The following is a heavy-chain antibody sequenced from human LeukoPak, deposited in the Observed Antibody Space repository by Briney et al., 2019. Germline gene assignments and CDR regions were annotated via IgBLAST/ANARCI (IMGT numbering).Heavy chain of an antibody. V-gene: IGHV3-74*01. CDR2: LSPDGSST. Sequence: PGGSLRLSCAASGFTFSSYWMQWVRQAPGKGLVWVSRLSPDGSSTTSADSVKGRFTISRDNAKNTLYLQMNSLRAEDTAVYYCAKRKCSGGSCAHHYWGQGTLVTVSS. CDR3: AKRKCSGGSCAHHY. J-gene: IGHJ4*02. D-gene: IGHD2-15*01. CDR1: GFTFSSYW.